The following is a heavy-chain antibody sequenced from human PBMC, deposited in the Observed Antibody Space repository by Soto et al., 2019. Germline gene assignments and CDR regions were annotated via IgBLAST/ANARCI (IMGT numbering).Heavy chain of an antibody. CDR1: GGTFSSYA. V-gene: IGHV1-69*13. CDR3: AGDSYSGSYYYYYYMDV. Sequence: ASVKVSCKASGGTFSSYAISWVRQAPGQGLEWMGGIIPIFGTANYAQKFQGRVTITADVSTSTAYMELSSLRSEDTAVYYDAGDSYSGSYYYYYYMDVWGKGTTVTVSS. D-gene: IGHD1-26*01. J-gene: IGHJ6*03. CDR2: IIPIFGTA.